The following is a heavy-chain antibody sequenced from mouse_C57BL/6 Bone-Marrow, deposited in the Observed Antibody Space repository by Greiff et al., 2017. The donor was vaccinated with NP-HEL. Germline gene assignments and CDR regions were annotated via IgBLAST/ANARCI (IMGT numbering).Heavy chain of an antibody. CDR2: IDPSDSYT. J-gene: IGHJ3*01. CDR1: GYTFTSYW. Sequence: VQLQQPGAELVRPGTSVKLSCKASGYTFTSYWMHWVKQRPGQGLEWIGVIDPSDSYTNYNQKFKGKATLTVDTSSSTAYMQLSSLTSEDSAVYYCARSPYWGQGTLVTVSA. CDR3: ARSPY. V-gene: IGHV1-59*01.